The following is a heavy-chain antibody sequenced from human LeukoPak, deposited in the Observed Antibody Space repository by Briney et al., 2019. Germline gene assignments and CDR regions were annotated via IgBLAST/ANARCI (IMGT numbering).Heavy chain of an antibody. CDR2: IYYSGST. J-gene: IGHJ3*02. CDR1: CGSLSDRSYY. CDR3: ARLPTGHASDI. D-gene: IGHD2-8*02. Sequence: SETLSLTYTVSCGSLSDRSYYWFWIRQPPGKGLEWSGSIYYSGSTYYNPSLRSRLTISVDTSKNLFSLKLSSVTAADTAVYYCARLPTGHASDIWGQGAMVTISS. V-gene: IGHV4-39*01.